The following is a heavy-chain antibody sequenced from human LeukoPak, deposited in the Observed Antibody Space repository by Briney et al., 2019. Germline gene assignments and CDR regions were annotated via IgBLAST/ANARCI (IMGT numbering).Heavy chain of an antibody. CDR2: IKQDGSEK. V-gene: IGHV3-7*03. CDR1: GFTFSSYW. Sequence: GGSLRLSCAASGFTFSSYWMSWVRQAPGKGLEWVAKIKQDGSEKYYVDSVKGRFTISRDNAKNSLYLQMNSLRAEDTAVYYCASPLDYYDSSGPPGVWGQGTLVTVSS. CDR3: ASPLDYYDSSGPPGV. D-gene: IGHD3-22*01. J-gene: IGHJ4*02.